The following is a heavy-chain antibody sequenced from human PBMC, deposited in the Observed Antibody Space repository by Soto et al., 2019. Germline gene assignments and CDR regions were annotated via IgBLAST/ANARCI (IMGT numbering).Heavy chain of an antibody. CDR2: INSDGSST. CDR1: GFTFSTYW. V-gene: IGHV3-74*01. D-gene: IGHD3-22*01. CDR3: ARGYYYDSTAYSHVDY. J-gene: IGHJ4*02. Sequence: EVHLVESGGGLVQPGGSLRLSCAASGFTFSTYWMHWVRQAPGKGLVWVSRINSDGSSTAYADSVKGRFTISRDNXKXXLYLQMNSLRAEDTAVYYCARGYYYDSTAYSHVDYWGQGTLVTVSS.